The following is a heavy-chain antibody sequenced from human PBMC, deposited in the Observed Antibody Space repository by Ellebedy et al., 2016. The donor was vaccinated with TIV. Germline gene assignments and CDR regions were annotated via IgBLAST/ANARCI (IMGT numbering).Heavy chain of an antibody. CDR3: VTWGQSYGR. V-gene: IGHV3-30-3*01. J-gene: IGHJ4*02. Sequence: GESLKISCAASGFTFNNYAMHWVRQAPGKGLEWVAVLSFDGSSEFYADSVKGRFTISRDNSKNTVDLQMKSLRVDDTAVYYCVTWGQSYGRWGQGSLVTISS. CDR1: GFTFNNYA. D-gene: IGHD3-16*01. CDR2: LSFDGSSE.